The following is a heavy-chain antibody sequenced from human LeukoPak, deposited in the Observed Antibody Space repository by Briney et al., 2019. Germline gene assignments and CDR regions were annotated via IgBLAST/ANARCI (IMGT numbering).Heavy chain of an antibody. CDR3: ARDQGIAAAGTGY. D-gene: IGHD6-13*01. J-gene: IGHJ4*02. CDR2: ISSSSSYI. Sequence: PGGSLRLSCAASGFTFSSYSMNWVRQAPGKGLEWVSSISSSSSYIYYADSVKGRFTISRDNAKNSLYLQMNSLRAEDTAVYYCARDQGIAAAGTGYWGQGTLVTVSS. V-gene: IGHV3-21*01. CDR1: GFTFSSYS.